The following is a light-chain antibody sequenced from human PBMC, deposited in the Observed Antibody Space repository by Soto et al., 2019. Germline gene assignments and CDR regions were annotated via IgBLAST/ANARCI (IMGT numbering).Light chain of an antibody. CDR3: QSYDSSLSGYV. CDR2: ENN. V-gene: IGLV1-40*01. J-gene: IGLJ1*01. Sequence: QSVLTQPPSVSEAPGQRVTISCTGSSSNIGAGYEEHWYQQVPGTAPKLLIYENNNRPSGVPDRFSGSKSGTSASLAITGLQAEDEAENYCQSYDSSLSGYVFGTGTKVTVL. CDR1: SSNIGAGYE.